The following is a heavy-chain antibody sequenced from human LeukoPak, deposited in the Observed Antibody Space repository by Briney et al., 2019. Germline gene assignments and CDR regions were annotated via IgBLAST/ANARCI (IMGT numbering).Heavy chain of an antibody. CDR1: GFTFSSYG. V-gene: IGHV3-30*18. Sequence: GGSLRLSCAASGFTFSSYGMHWVRQVPGKGLEWVAMTSFDGSYKNYADSVKGRFTISRDNSKNRLYLQMNSLRAEDTAVYYCAKEFSGYLASFEYWGQGTLVTVSS. J-gene: IGHJ4*02. D-gene: IGHD3-22*01. CDR3: AKEFSGYLASFEY. CDR2: TSFDGSYK.